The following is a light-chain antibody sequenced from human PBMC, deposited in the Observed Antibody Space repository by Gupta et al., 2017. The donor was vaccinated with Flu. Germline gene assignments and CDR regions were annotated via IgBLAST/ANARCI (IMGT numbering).Light chain of an antibody. J-gene: IGLJ3*02. CDR2: ENN. CDR3: GTEDSNRSAGV. CDR1: SSNVGNNY. V-gene: IGLV1-51*01. Sequence: SVLTQPPSVSAAPGQKVTISCSGSSSNVGNNYVSWYQQHPGTTPKLLIYENNRRPSGVPDRFSGSKSGTSATLSNTGLQTGEEADYYCGTEDSNRSAGVFGGGTKLTVL.